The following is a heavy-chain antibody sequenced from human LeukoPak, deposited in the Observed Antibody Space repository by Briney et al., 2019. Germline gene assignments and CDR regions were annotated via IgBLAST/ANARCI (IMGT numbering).Heavy chain of an antibody. V-gene: IGHV4-59*08. CDR1: GGSIRSYY. CDR3: ARTVTEGYFDY. Sequence: SETLSLTCTVSGGSIRSYYWSWIRQPPGKGLEWIGYIYYSGSTNYNPSLKSRVTISVDTSKNQFSLKLSSVTAADTAVYYCARTVTEGYFDYWGQGTLVTVSS. D-gene: IGHD4-17*01. J-gene: IGHJ4*02. CDR2: IYYSGST.